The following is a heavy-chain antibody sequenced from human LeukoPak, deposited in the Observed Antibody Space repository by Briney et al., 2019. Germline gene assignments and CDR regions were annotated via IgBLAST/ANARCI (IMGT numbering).Heavy chain of an antibody. CDR3: ARSVPDYTRFDY. CDR2: ITGSGGNT. Sequence: GGSLRLSCAASGFIFSSYSMSWVRQAPGKGLEWVSVITGSGGNTYYADSVKGRFTISKDNSKNTVYLQMSSLRVDDTAVYYCARSVPDYTRFDYWGQGALVTVSS. V-gene: IGHV3-23*01. CDR1: GFIFSSYS. J-gene: IGHJ4*02. D-gene: IGHD4-11*01.